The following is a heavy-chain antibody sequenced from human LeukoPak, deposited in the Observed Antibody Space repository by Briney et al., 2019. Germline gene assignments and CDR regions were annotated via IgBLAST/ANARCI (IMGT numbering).Heavy chain of an antibody. CDR1: GGSFSGYY. D-gene: IGHD3-22*01. V-gene: IGHV4-34*01. Sequence: PSETLSLTCAVYGGSFSGYYWSWIRQPPGKGLEWIGEINHSGSTNYNPSLKSRVTISVDTSKNQFSLKLSSVTAADTAVYYCARARLLYYSDSSGYYYSWGFDYWGQGTLVTVSS. CDR2: INHSGST. CDR3: ARARLLYYSDSSGYYYSWGFDY. J-gene: IGHJ4*02.